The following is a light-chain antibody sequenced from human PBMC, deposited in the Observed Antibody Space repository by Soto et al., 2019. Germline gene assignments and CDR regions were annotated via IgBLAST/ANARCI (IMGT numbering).Light chain of an antibody. V-gene: IGLV2-14*01. CDR1: SSDIGSYSF. CDR2: DVS. CDR3: SSYTSSSTLV. J-gene: IGLJ1*01. Sequence: QSVLTQPASVSGSPGQSITISCIGTSSDIGSYSFVSWLQQHPGKAPKLIIYDVSDRPSGVSNRFSASKSGNTASLTISGLQAEDESDYYCSSYTSSSTLVFGTGTKVTVL.